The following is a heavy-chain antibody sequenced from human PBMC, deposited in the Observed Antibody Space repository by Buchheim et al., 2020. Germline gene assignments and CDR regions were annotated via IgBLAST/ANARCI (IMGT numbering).Heavy chain of an antibody. V-gene: IGHV3-30*18. CDR3: AKEGRFTEWYYDY. J-gene: IGHJ4*02. CDR2: IADDGGAK. CDR1: GFTFSNYG. Sequence: QVHLVESGGGLVQPGDSLRPSCGASGFTFSNYGIHWLRKAPGKGLEWVAAIADDGGAKVYADSVKGRFTLSRDNSKNMVYLQMNSLRPDDSARYFCAKEGRFTEWYYDYWGQGTL. D-gene: IGHD3-3*01.